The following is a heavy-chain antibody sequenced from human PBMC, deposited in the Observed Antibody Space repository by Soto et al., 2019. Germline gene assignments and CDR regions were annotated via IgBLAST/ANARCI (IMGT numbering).Heavy chain of an antibody. Sequence: QLHLQESGPGLVKPSETLSLTCTVSGGSVISSSYYWGWVRQPPGKGLEWIGSVYYSGSTYYNPSLESRVPISVDKSRNQLSLKLTSLPAADTAVYYCGRREELATIAYYFDYWGQGALVTVSS. CDR2: VYYSGST. CDR1: GGSVISSSYY. J-gene: IGHJ4*02. CDR3: GRREELATIAYYFDY. D-gene: IGHD1-1*01. V-gene: IGHV4-39*01.